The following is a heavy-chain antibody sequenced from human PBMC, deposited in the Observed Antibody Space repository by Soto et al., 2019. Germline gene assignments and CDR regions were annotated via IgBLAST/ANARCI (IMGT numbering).Heavy chain of an antibody. D-gene: IGHD5-18*01. CDR1: GFTFSEDV. J-gene: IGHJ4*02. CDR2: IWYDGSKK. Sequence: QVDLVESGGGVVQPGESLRLSCATSGFTFSEDVMHWVRQAPGKGLEWVAVIWYDGSKKHYADSVKGRFTISRDNSKNTLFLQMNSLTAEDTAVYWCVREGRHTAMFSGFDYWGQGTRVTASS. V-gene: IGHV3-33*01. CDR3: VREGRHTAMFSGFDY.